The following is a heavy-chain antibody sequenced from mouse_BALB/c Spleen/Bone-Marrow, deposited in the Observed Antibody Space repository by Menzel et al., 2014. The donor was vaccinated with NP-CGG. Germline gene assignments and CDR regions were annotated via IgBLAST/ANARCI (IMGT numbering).Heavy chain of an antibody. CDR3: ARLGYHGAMAY. Sequence: EVHLVESGGGLVQPGGSLKLSCAASRFDFSRYWMTWVRQAPGKGLEWIGEIKPDSRTINYSPSLKEKFIISRDNAKSTLYLQMSKVRSEDTALYYCARLGYHGAMAYWGQGTSVTVSS. V-gene: IGHV4-1*02. J-gene: IGHJ4*01. D-gene: IGHD4-1*01. CDR2: IKPDSRTI. CDR1: RFDFSRYW.